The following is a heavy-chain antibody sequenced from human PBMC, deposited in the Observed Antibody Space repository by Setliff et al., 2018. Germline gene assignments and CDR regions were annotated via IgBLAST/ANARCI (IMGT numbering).Heavy chain of an antibody. CDR3: AKDLASWSPDR. D-gene: IGHD3-3*01. J-gene: IGHJ4*02. CDR1: GFTFSSYA. Sequence: TGGSLRLSCAASGFTFSSYAMHWVRQAPGKGLEWVAVISYDGSNKYYADSVKGRFTISRDNSKNTLYLQMNDLRAEDTAVYYCAKDLASWSPDRWGLGTLVTVSS. V-gene: IGHV3-30*04. CDR2: ISYDGSNK.